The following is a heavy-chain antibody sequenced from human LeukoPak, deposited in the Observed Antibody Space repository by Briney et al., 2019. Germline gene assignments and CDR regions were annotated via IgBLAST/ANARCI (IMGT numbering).Heavy chain of an antibody. V-gene: IGHV3-23*01. CDR1: GFTFSNYA. CDR2: ISGTGGST. CDR3: AKGFGDYYYYYMDV. Sequence: PGGSLRLSCAAPGFTFSNYAMIWVRQAPGKGLEWVSAISGTGGSTYYPDSVKGRFTISRDNSKNTLYLQMNRLRADDTAVYYCAKGFGDYYYYYMDVWGKGTTVTVSS. J-gene: IGHJ6*03. D-gene: IGHD3-16*01.